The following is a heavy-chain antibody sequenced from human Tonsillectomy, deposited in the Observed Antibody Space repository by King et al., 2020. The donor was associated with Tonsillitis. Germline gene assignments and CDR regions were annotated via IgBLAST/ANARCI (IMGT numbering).Heavy chain of an antibody. CDR2: INPNSGGT. J-gene: IGHJ5*02. CDR1: GYTFTGYY. Sequence: LQLVQSGAEVKKPGASVKVSCKASGYTFTGYYMHWVRQAPGQGLEWIGWINPNSGGTNYAHKFQGRVTMTWDTAISTAHMELSRLGSYDTAVYYCARDLNVVVPAAISFMFDPWGQGTLVTVSS. CDR3: ARDLNVVVPAAISFMFDP. V-gene: IGHV1-2*07. D-gene: IGHD2-2*01.